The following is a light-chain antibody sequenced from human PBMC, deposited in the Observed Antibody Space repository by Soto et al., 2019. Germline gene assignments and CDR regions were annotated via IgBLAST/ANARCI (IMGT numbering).Light chain of an antibody. CDR3: QQYNNWPPFT. CDR1: QSVSSN. Sequence: EIVMTQSPATLSVSPGERATLSCRASQSVSSNLAWYQQKPGQAPRLLIYGASTRATGIPARFSGSVSGTEFNLNISSLQSEDFAVYYCQQYNNWPPFTFGPGTKVDIK. CDR2: GAS. J-gene: IGKJ3*01. V-gene: IGKV3-15*01.